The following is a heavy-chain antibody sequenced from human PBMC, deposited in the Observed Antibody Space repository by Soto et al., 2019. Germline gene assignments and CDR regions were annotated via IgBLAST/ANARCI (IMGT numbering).Heavy chain of an antibody. V-gene: IGHV4-61*01. CDR2: IYYSGST. CDR1: GGSVSSGSYY. D-gene: IGHD3-10*01. CDR3: AIRGGHYYYYGMDV. Sequence: PSETLSLTCTVSGGSVSSGSYYWSWIRQPPGKGLEWIGYIYYSGSTNYNPSLKSRVTISVDTSKNQFSLKLSSVTAADTAVYYCAIRGGHYYYYGMDVWRQGTAVTVSS. J-gene: IGHJ6*02.